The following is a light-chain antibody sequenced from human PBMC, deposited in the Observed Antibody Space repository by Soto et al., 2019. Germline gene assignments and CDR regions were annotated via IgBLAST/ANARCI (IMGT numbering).Light chain of an antibody. CDR2: DVS. J-gene: IGLJ1*01. CDR1: SSDVGCYNY. Sequence: QSVLTQPASVSGSPGQSITISCTGTSSDVGCYNYVSWYQHHPGKAPKLMIYDVSNRPSGVSNRLSGSKSGNTASLTISGLQPEDEADYYCSSYTTSNTRQIVFGTGTKVTVL. V-gene: IGLV2-14*03. CDR3: SSYTTSNTRQIV.